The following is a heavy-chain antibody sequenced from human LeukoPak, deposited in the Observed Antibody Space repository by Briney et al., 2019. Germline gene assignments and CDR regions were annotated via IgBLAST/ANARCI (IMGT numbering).Heavy chain of an antibody. CDR3: ARVLRYFDWLPNWYFDL. V-gene: IGHV3-7*01. CDR1: GFTFSSYW. CDR2: IKQDGSEK. J-gene: IGHJ2*01. Sequence: GGSLRLSCAASGFTFSSYWMSWIRQAPGKGLEWVANIKQDGSEKYYVDSVKGRFTISRDNAKNSLYLQMNSLRAEDTAVYYCARVLRYFDWLPNWYFDLWGRGTLVTVSS. D-gene: IGHD3-9*01.